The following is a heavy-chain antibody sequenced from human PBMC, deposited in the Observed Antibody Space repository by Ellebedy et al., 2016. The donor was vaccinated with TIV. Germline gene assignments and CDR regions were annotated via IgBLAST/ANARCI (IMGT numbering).Heavy chain of an antibody. J-gene: IGHJ4*02. V-gene: IGHV3-21*01. D-gene: IGHD2-21*02. CDR1: RFPFSSYS. CDR2: ISSSSSYI. Sequence: GESLQISCAASRFPFSSYSMNWVRQAPGKGLEWVSSISSSSSYIYYADSVKGRFTISSDNAKNSLYLQMNSLRAEYTAVYYCARGSYIVVVTAIPDYWGQGTLVTVSS. CDR3: ARGSYIVVVTAIPDY.